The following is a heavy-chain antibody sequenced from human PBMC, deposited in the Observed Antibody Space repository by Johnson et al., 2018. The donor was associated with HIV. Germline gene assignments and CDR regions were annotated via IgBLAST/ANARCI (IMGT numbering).Heavy chain of an antibody. Sequence: VQLVESGGGLVQPGGSLRLSCAASGFTFSSYWMSWVRQAPGNGLEWVANVNQDGSAKFYVDSVKGRFTISRDNAKNSLYLQMNSLRAEDTAVYYCARQLGSDAFDIWGQGTMVTVSS. V-gene: IGHV3-7*01. J-gene: IGHJ3*02. CDR1: GFTFSSYW. CDR2: VNQDGSAK. D-gene: IGHD7-27*01. CDR3: ARQLGSDAFDI.